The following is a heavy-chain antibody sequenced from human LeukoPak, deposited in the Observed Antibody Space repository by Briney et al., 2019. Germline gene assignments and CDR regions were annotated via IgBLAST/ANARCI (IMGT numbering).Heavy chain of an antibody. D-gene: IGHD2-2*01. CDR3: ARGRFCSNTSCYADY. J-gene: IGHJ4*02. Sequence: SETLSLTCTVSGGSISSSSYYWGWIRQPPGKGLEWIGSIYYSGSTYYNPSLKSRVTISVDTSKNQFSLRLSSVTAADTAVYYCARGRFCSNTSCYADYWGQGTLVTVSS. V-gene: IGHV4-39*01. CDR2: IYYSGST. CDR1: GGSISSSSYY.